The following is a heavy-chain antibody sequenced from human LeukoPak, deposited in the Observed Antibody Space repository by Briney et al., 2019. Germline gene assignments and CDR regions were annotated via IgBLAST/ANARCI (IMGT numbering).Heavy chain of an antibody. Sequence: GGSLRLSCAASGLTLSNYDMSWVRQAPGKGLEWVSSISISGVNTYYADSVKGRFTISRDISKNTLYQQMNSLRAEDTAVYYCAKRGSSGWFDYWGQGTLVTVSS. J-gene: IGHJ4*02. CDR1: GLTLSNYD. D-gene: IGHD6-19*01. V-gene: IGHV3-23*01. CDR2: ISISGVNT. CDR3: AKRGSSGWFDY.